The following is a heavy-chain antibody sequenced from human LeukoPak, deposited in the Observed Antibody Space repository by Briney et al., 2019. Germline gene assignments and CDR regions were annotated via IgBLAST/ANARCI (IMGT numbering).Heavy chain of an antibody. CDR3: ARDHIVGATIRNYYYYYGMDV. V-gene: IGHV3-53*01. J-gene: IGHJ6*02. D-gene: IGHD1-26*01. CDR1: GFTVSSNY. CDR2: IYSGGSA. Sequence: GGSLRLSCAASGFTVSSNYMSWVRQAPGKGLEWVSVIYSGGSAYYADSVKGRFTISRDNSKNTLYLQMNSLRAEDTAVYYCARDHIVGATIRNYYYYYGMDVWGQGTTVTVSS.